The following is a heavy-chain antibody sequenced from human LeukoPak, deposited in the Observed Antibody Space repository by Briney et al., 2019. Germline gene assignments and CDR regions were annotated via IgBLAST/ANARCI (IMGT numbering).Heavy chain of an antibody. V-gene: IGHV3-30-3*01. D-gene: IGHD3-9*01. J-gene: IGHJ4*02. Sequence: PGGSLRLSCAASGFTFSSYAMHWVRQAPGKGLGWVAVISYDGSNKYYADSVKGRFTISRDNSKNTLYLQMNSLRAEDTAVYYCASLQLRYFDQEVDYWGQGTLVTVSS. CDR1: GFTFSSYA. CDR3: ASLQLRYFDQEVDY. CDR2: ISYDGSNK.